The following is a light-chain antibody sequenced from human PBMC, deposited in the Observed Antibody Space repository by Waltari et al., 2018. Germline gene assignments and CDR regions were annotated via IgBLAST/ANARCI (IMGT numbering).Light chain of an antibody. Sequence: SCRASQSVSRAVAWDQQRPGQAPRLLIYGSSSRATGIPDRFSGGGSGTDFSLTISRLEPEDFAVYYCQHYVRLPATFGQGTKVEIK. CDR1: QSVSRAV. CDR3: QHYVRLPAT. CDR2: GSS. J-gene: IGKJ1*01. V-gene: IGKV3-20*01.